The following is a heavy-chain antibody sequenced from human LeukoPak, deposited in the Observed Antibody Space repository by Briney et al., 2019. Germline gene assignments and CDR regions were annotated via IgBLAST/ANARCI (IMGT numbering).Heavy chain of an antibody. CDR2: ISSSGDIT. J-gene: IGHJ4*01. D-gene: IGHD6-19*01. CDR3: ARETVAGTFDY. V-gene: IGHV3-11*01. CDR1: GFTFSDYY. Sequence: GGSLRLSCAASGFTFSDYYISWIRQAPGKGLEWVSDISSSGDITSYADSVKGRFTISRDNAKKSLHLQMNSLRAEDSAVYYCARETVAGTFDYWGHGTQFTVSS.